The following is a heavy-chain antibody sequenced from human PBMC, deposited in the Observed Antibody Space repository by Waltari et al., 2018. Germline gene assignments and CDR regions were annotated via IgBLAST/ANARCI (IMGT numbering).Heavy chain of an antibody. D-gene: IGHD2-15*01. J-gene: IGHJ4*02. Sequence: QVQLVQSGAEVKKPGSSLKVSCKASGGTFSSYPISWVRQAPGQGLGWMGRIIPILGIAKYAQKFQGRMRITADKSTSTAYMELSSLRSEDTAVYYCATCSGGSCYYDYWGQGTLVTVSS. CDR3: ATCSGGSCYYDY. CDR2: IIPILGIA. V-gene: IGHV1-69*04. CDR1: GGTFSSYP.